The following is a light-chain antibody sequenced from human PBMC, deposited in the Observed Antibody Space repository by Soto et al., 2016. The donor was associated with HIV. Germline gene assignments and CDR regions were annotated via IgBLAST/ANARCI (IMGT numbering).Light chain of an antibody. V-gene: IGLV3-21*01. CDR3: QVWDRSVV. CDR2: DDS. J-gene: IGLJ2*01. Sequence: SYVLTQPPSVSVAPGTTAKITCGGDNIGTKSVHWYQQKPGQAPVLVLYDDSDRPSGIPDRFSGFNSGNTATLTISGVEAGDEADYYCQVWDRSVVFGGGTKLTVL. CDR1: NIGTKS.